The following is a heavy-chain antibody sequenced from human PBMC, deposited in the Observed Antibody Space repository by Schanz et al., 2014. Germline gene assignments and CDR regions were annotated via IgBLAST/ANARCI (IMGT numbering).Heavy chain of an antibody. CDR3: ARIGGSVFDY. V-gene: IGHV3-23*04. J-gene: IGHJ4*02. Sequence: VQLVESGGGVVQPGGSLRLSCAASGFTFRGYAMSWVRQAPGRGLEWVSAISGSGGSTYYADSVKGRFTISRDNSKNSLYLQMNSLRAEDTAVYYCARIGGSVFDYWAQGTLVTVSS. CDR1: GFTFRGYA. D-gene: IGHD3-10*01. CDR2: ISGSGGST.